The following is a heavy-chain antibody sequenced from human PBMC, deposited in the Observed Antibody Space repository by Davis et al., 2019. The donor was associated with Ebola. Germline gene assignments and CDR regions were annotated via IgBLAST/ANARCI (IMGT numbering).Heavy chain of an antibody. J-gene: IGHJ4*02. V-gene: IGHV2-5*02. D-gene: IGHD3-3*01. Sequence: SGPTLVKPTQTLTLTCTFSGFSLSTSGVGVGWIRQPPGKALEWLALIYWDDDKRYSPSLKSRLTITKDTSKNQVVLTMTNMDPVDTATYYCAHIRLATTIFGVNYFDYWGQGTLVTVSS. CDR2: IYWDDDK. CDR3: AHIRLATTIFGVNYFDY. CDR1: GFSLSTSGVG.